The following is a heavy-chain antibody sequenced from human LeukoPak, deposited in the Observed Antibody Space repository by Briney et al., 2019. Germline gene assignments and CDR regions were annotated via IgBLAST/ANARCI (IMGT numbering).Heavy chain of an antibody. Sequence: GRSLRLSCAASGFMFSNYEMHWVRQAPGKGLEWVSYISSSGSTIYYADSVKGRFTISRDNAKNSLYLQMNSLRAEDTAVYYCARDRAVISGCFDYWGQGTLVTVSS. CDR1: GFMFSNYE. D-gene: IGHD6-19*01. J-gene: IGHJ4*02. V-gene: IGHV3-48*03. CDR2: ISSSGSTI. CDR3: ARDRAVISGCFDY.